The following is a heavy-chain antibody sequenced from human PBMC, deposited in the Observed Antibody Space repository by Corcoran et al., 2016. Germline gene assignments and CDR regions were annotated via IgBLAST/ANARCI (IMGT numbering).Heavy chain of an antibody. CDR1: GFSLSTSGMC. V-gene: IGHV2-70*01. Sequence: QVTLRESGPALVKPTQTLTLTCTFSGFSLSTSGMCVSWIRQPPGKALEWLALIDWDDDKYYSTSLKTRLTISKDTSKNQVVLTMTTMDPVDTSTDDCARSLDYGGNSLGDVDLWGRGTMVTVSS. J-gene: IGHJ2*01. CDR3: ARSLDYGGNSLGDVDL. CDR2: IDWDDDK. D-gene: IGHD4-17*01.